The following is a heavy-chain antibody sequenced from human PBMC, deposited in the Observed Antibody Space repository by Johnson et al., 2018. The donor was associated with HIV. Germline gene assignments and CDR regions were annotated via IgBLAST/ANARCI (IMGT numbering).Heavy chain of an antibody. CDR1: GFSFSSYG. D-gene: IGHD3-10*01. J-gene: IGHJ3*02. Sequence: QVQLVESGGGVVQPGGSLRFSCAASGFSFSSYGMHWVRQAPGKGLEWVAFIQYDGSNKYYADSVKDRFTISRDNSKNTLYLQMNSLRAEDTAVYYCAKPRSLWLEGAFDIWGQGTMVTVSS. V-gene: IGHV3-30*02. CDR2: IQYDGSNK. CDR3: AKPRSLWLEGAFDI.